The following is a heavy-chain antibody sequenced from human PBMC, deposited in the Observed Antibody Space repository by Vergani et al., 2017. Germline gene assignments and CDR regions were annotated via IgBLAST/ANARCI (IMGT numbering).Heavy chain of an antibody. D-gene: IGHD3-3*01. CDR1: GGSISSYY. CDR3: ARDIGVVYSSSNYYYYGMDV. Sequence: QVQLQESGPGLVKPSETLSLTCTVSGGSISSYYWSWIRQPPGKGLEWIGYIYYSGRTNYNPSLKSRVTISVDTSKNQFSLKLSSVTAADTAVYYCARDIGVVYSSSNYYYYGMDVWGQGTTVTVSS. V-gene: IGHV4-59*01. J-gene: IGHJ6*02. CDR2: IYYSGRT.